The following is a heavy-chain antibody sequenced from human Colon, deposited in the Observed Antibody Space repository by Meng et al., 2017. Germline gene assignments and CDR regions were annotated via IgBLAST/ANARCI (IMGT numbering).Heavy chain of an antibody. CDR1: GGSISSGGYY. J-gene: IGHJ4*02. V-gene: IGHV4-31*03. Sequence: QVQLQESGPGLVKPSQTLSLTCTVSGGSISSGGYYWSWIRQHPGKGLEWMGYIYYSGNTYYTPSLKSRVTISVDTSKNQFSLKLSSVTAADTAVYYCARYCASTNCYTGFDFWGQGTLVTVSS. CDR2: IYYSGNT. CDR3: ARYCASTNCYTGFDF. D-gene: IGHD2-2*02.